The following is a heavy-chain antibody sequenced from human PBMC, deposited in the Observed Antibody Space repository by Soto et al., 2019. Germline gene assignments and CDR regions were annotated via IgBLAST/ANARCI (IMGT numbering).Heavy chain of an antibody. V-gene: IGHV4-4*02. CDR2: IYHSGST. Sequence: PSETLSLTCAVSGGSISSTNWWTWVRQPPGKGLEWIGEIYHSGSTNYNPSLKSRVTISVDKSKNQFSLKLSSVTAADTAVYYCARRGEATGDFDDWGQGTLVTVAS. CDR1: GGSISSTNW. D-gene: IGHD2-8*02. CDR3: ARRGEATGDFDD. J-gene: IGHJ4*02.